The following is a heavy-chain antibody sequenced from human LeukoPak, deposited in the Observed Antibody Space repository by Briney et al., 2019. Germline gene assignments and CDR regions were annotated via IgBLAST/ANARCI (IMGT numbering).Heavy chain of an antibody. CDR1: GGSISSGGYY. J-gene: IGHJ6*02. V-gene: IGHV4-31*03. CDR3: ARGAFNFYGDYAYYYYGMDV. CDR2: IYYSGST. Sequence: SETLSLTCTVSGGSISSGGYYWSWIRQHPGKGLEWIGYIYYSGSTYYNPSLKSRVTISVDTSKNQFSLKLSSVTAADTAVYYCARGAFNFYGDYAYYYYGMDVWGQGTTVTVSS. D-gene: IGHD4-17*01.